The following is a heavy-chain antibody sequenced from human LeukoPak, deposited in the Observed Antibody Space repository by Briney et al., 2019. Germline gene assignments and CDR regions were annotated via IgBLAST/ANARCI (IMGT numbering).Heavy chain of an antibody. CDR2: IYTSGST. CDR3: ARQDEGPGAFDY. J-gene: IGHJ4*02. D-gene: IGHD7-27*01. Sequence: SETLSLTCTVSGGSISSGGYYWSWIRQPPGKGLEWIGYIYTSGSTNYNPSLKSRVTISVDTSKNQFSLKLSSVTAADTAVYYCARQDEGPGAFDYWGQGTLVTVSS. CDR1: GGSISSGGYY. V-gene: IGHV4-61*08.